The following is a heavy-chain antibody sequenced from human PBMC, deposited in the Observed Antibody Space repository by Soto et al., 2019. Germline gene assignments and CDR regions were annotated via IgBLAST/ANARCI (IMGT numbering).Heavy chain of an antibody. V-gene: IGHV1-46*01. CDR3: AREALSRDYSNYRRFDT. CDR2: INPGAGGR. Sequence: ASVKVSCKASGYTVISYYIHWVRQAPGQGFEWIGIINPGAGGRSYAQKFQGRVTLTRDTYTSTVYMELSSLRSEDTAVYHCAREALSRDYSNYRRFDTWGQGTLVTVSS. J-gene: IGHJ5*02. D-gene: IGHD4-4*01. CDR1: GYTVISYY.